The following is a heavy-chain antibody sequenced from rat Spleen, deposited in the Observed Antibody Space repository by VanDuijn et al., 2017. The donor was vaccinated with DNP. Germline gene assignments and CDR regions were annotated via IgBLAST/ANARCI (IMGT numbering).Heavy chain of an antibody. J-gene: IGHJ2*01. CDR2: INSAGSS. Sequence: EVRLQESGPGLVKPSQSLSLTCSVTGYSITSGYGWNWIRKFPGNKLEWMGYINSAGSSNYNPPLKSQISITRDTSKNQFFLQLNSVITEDTATYYCARSVYYYSSYIPFDHWGQGVMVTVSS. CDR3: ARSVYYYSSYIPFDH. V-gene: IGHV3-3*01. D-gene: IGHD1-2*01. CDR1: GYSITSGYG.